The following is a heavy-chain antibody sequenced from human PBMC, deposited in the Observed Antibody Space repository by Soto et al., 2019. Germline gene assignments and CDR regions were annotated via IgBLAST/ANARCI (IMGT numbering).Heavy chain of an antibody. J-gene: IGHJ2*01. CDR1: GFSFSDYY. CDR2: ISTSGSTL. V-gene: IGHV3-11*01. Sequence: QVQLVESGGGLVKPGGSLRLSCAASGFSFSDYYMSWIRQAPGKGLEWISYISTSGSTLFYADSVKGRFTISRDNARNSLYLQIISLRAEDTAVYHCVRISVRPRAIRTAPGRWYFDLWGRGALATVSS. D-gene: IGHD3-10*01. CDR3: VRISVRPRAIRTAPGRWYFDL.